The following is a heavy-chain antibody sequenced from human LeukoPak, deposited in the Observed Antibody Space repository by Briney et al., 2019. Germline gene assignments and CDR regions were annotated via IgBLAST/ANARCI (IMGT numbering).Heavy chain of an antibody. CDR3: ARDRFYDSSRWFDP. J-gene: IGHJ5*02. CDR1: GFTVSSNY. Sequence: GGSLRLSCAASGFTVSSNYMSWVRQAPGKGLEWVSVIYSGGSTYYADPVKGRFTISRDNSKNTLYLQMNSLRAEDTAVYYCARDRFYDSSRWFDPWGQGTLVTVSS. V-gene: IGHV3-53*01. D-gene: IGHD3-22*01. CDR2: IYSGGST.